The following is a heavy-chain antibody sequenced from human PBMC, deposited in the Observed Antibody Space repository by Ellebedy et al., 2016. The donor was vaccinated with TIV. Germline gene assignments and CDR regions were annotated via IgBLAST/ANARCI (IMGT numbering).Heavy chain of an antibody. J-gene: IGHJ4*02. CDR3: ARGEIRVIDFDY. CDR2: INAGNGNT. CDR1: GNTFTSYA. Sequence: AASVKISCKASGNTFTSYAMNWVCQAPGQRLEWMGWINAGNGNTKYSQKFQGRVTITRDTSASTAYMELSSLRSEDTAVYYCARGEIRVIDFDYWGQGTLVAVSS. V-gene: IGHV1-3*01. D-gene: IGHD2-21*01.